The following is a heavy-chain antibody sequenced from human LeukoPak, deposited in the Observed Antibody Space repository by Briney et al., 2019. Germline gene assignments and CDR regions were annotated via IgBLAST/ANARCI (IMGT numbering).Heavy chain of an antibody. Sequence: GRSLRLSCAASGFTFSSYSMNWVRQAPGKGLEWVSSISSSSSYIYYADSVKGRFTIFRDNAKNSLYLQMNSLRAEDTAVYYCARDQDGYNEYYFDYWGQRTLVTVSS. CDR2: ISSSSSYI. CDR1: GFTFSSYS. V-gene: IGHV3-21*01. CDR3: ARDQDGYNEYYFDY. J-gene: IGHJ4*02. D-gene: IGHD5-24*01.